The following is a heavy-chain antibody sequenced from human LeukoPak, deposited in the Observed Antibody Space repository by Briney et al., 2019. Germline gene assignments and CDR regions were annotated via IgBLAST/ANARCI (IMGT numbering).Heavy chain of an antibody. D-gene: IGHD3-22*01. CDR2: FHTSGST. CDR3: ARDRYYYDSSGYYALDY. CDR1: GGSISSYY. Sequence: NPSETLSLTCTVSGGSISSYYWSWIRQPAGKGLEWIGRFHTSGSTNYNPSLKSRGTMSVDTSKNQFSLKLSSVTAADTAVYYCARDRYYYDSSGYYALDYWGQGTLVTVSS. V-gene: IGHV4-4*07. J-gene: IGHJ4*02.